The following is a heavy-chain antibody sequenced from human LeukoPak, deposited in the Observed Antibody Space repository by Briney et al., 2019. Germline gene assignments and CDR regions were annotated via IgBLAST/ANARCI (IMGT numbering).Heavy chain of an antibody. CDR1: GGSLSGYY. CDR2: INHSGST. CDR3: ARLPRYSSSWYVRRDNWFDP. Sequence: PSETLSLTCAVYGGSLSGYYWSWIRQPPGKGLEWIGEINHSGSTNYNPSLKSRVTISVDTSKNQFSLKLSSVTAADTAVYYCARLPRYSSSWYVRRDNWFDPWGQGTLVTVSS. V-gene: IGHV4-34*01. D-gene: IGHD6-13*01. J-gene: IGHJ5*02.